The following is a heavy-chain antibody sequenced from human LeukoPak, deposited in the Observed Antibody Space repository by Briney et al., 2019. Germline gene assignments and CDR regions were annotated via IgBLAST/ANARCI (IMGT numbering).Heavy chain of an antibody. Sequence: QPGRSLRLSCAASGFTFSSYAMHWVRQAPGKGLEWVAVISYDGSNKYYADSVKGRFTISRDNSKNTQYLQMNSLRAEDTAVYYCARGPIAVANDFDSWGQGTLVTVSS. J-gene: IGHJ4*02. V-gene: IGHV3-30-3*01. D-gene: IGHD6-19*01. CDR3: ARGPIAVANDFDS. CDR1: GFTFSSYA. CDR2: ISYDGSNK.